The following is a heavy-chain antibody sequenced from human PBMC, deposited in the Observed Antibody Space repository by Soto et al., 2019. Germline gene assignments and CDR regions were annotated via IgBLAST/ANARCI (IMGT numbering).Heavy chain of an antibody. J-gene: IGHJ6*02. Sequence: QVQLVQSGAEVKKPGASVKVSCKASGYTFTSYDINWVRLATGQGLEWMGWMNPNSGNTGYAQKFQGRVTMTRNTSISTAYMELSSLRSEDTAVYYCARTPVGRRASSRYGMDVWGQGTTVTVSS. CDR2: MNPNSGNT. CDR3: ARTPVGRRASSRYGMDV. D-gene: IGHD2-15*01. CDR1: GYTFTSYD. V-gene: IGHV1-8*01.